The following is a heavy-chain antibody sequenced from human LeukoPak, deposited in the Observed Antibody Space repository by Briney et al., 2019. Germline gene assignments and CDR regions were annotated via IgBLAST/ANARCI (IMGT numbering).Heavy chain of an antibody. J-gene: IGHJ4*02. Sequence: GGSLRLSCAASGFTFSRYRMHWVRQAPGKGLVWVSRINGDGSTTSYADSVKGGFTISRDNAKNTLYLQMNSLRAEDTAVYYCARDARFSGWYYFDYWGQGTLVTVSS. CDR2: INGDGSTT. D-gene: IGHD6-19*01. V-gene: IGHV3-74*01. CDR3: ARDARFSGWYYFDY. CDR1: GFTFSRYR.